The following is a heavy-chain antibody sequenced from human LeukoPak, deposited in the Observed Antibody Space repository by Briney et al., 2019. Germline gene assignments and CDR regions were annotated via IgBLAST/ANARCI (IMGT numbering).Heavy chain of an antibody. CDR3: VRGGHKLDIETSRYFYGLDV. Sequence: GGSLRLSCAASGITLSDYWMFWVRQGPGKGLVHVSRIESDGTRSVYADSVKGRFTISRDNAKNTMYLQMNSLRAEDTAVYYCVRGGHKLDIETSRYFYGLDVWGQGTTVTVSS. V-gene: IGHV3-74*03. CDR2: IESDGTRS. D-gene: IGHD3/OR15-3a*01. CDR1: GITLSDYW. J-gene: IGHJ6*02.